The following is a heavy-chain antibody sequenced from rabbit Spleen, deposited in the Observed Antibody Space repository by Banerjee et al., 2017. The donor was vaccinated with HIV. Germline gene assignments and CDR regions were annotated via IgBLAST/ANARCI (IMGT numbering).Heavy chain of an antibody. CDR1: GFSFSYNYV. CDR2: ISAGSSDNT. V-gene: IGHV1S45*01. Sequence: QEQLEESGGDLVKPGASLTLTCTASGFSFSYNYVMCWVRQAPGKGLEWIACISAGSSDNTYYASWAKGRFTISKTSSTTVTLQMTSLTAADTAAYFCARDLVAVIGWNFNLWGQGTLVTVS. CDR3: ARDLVAVIGWNFNL. D-gene: IGHD1-1*01. J-gene: IGHJ4*01.